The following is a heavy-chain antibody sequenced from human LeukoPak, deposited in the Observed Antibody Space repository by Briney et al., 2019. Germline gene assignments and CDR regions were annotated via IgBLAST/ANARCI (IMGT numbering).Heavy chain of an antibody. CDR3: AREGRYNWNHASFDY. D-gene: IGHD1-20*01. V-gene: IGHV1-18*04. J-gene: IGHJ4*02. Sequence: ASVKVTCKASGYTFTSYGISWVRQAPGQGLEWMGWISAYNGNTNYAQKLQGRVTMTTDTSTSTAYMELRSLRSDDTAVYYCAREGRYNWNHASFDYWGQGTLVTVSS. CDR2: ISAYNGNT. CDR1: GYTFTSYG.